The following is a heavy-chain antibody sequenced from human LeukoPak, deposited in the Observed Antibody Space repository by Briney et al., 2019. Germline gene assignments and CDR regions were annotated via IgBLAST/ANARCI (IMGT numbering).Heavy chain of an antibody. CDR3: AKDLGGSGTDAFDI. J-gene: IGHJ3*02. D-gene: IGHD3-10*01. Sequence: GGSLRLSCAASGFTFSSYWISWVRQAPGKGLEWVANIKQDGSEKYYVDSVKGRFTISRDNAKNSLYLQMNSLRAEDTAVYYCAKDLGGSGTDAFDIWGQGTMVTVSS. V-gene: IGHV3-7*03. CDR2: IKQDGSEK. CDR1: GFTFSSYW.